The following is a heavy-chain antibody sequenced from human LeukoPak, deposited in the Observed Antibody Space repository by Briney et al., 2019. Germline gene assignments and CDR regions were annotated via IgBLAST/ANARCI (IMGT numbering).Heavy chain of an antibody. V-gene: IGHV5-51*01. CDR2: IYPGDSDT. CDR3: ARYSSSWCFDY. D-gene: IGHD6-13*01. CDR1: EYSFTNYW. J-gene: IGHJ4*02. Sequence: GESLKISCMGSEYSFTNYWIGWVRQMPGKGLEWMGIIYPGDSDTRYSPSFQGQVTISADKSISTAYLQWSSLRASDTAMYYCARYSSSWCFDYWGQGNLVTVSS.